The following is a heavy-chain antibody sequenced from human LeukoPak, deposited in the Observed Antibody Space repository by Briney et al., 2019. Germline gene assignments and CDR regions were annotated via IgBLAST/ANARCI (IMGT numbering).Heavy chain of an antibody. D-gene: IGHD2-2*01. CDR2: ISWNSGSI. Sequence: GRSLSLSCAASGFTFSSYGMHWVRQAPGKGLEWVSGISWNSGSIGYADSVKGRFTISRDNAKNSLYLQMNSLRAEDTALYYCAKDISSGGVVVPAAALDYWGQGTLVTVSS. V-gene: IGHV3-9*01. CDR3: AKDISSGGVVVPAAALDY. CDR1: GFTFSSYG. J-gene: IGHJ4*02.